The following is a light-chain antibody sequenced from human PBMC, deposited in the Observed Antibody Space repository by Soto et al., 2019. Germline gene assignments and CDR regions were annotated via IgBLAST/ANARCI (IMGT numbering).Light chain of an antibody. CDR3: CSYAGSYTLV. V-gene: IGLV2-11*01. CDR1: SSDVGGYNY. J-gene: IGLJ2*01. CDR2: DVS. Sequence: QSVLTQPRSVSGSPGQSVTISCSVTSSDVGGYNYVSWYQQHPGKAPKLMIYDVSKRPSGVPDRFSGSKSGNTASLTISGLQPEDEADYYCCSYAGSYTLVFGGGTKLTVL.